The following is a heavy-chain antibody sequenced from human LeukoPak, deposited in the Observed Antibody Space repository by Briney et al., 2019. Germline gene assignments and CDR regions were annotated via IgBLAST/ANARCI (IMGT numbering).Heavy chain of an antibody. V-gene: IGHV1-2*02. CDR2: INPNSGGT. D-gene: IGHD3-10*01. CDR1: GYTFTGYY. Sequence: ASVKVSCKASGYTFTGYYMHWVRQAPGQGLEWMGWINPNSGGTNYAQKFQGRVTMTRDTSITTAYMELSSLRSDDTAVYYCARQPGREGQNLWRVIDYWGPGTLVTVSS. J-gene: IGHJ4*02. CDR3: ARQPGREGQNLWRVIDY.